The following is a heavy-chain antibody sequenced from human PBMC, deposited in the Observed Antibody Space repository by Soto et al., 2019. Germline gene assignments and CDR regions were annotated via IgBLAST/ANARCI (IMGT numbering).Heavy chain of an antibody. J-gene: IGHJ6*02. Sequence: GGSLRLSCAASGFTFSSYGMHWVRQAPGKGLEWVAVIWYDGSNKYYADSVKGRFTISRDNSKNTLYLQMNSLRAEDTAVYYCARRYYYGSGSYQYGMDVCGQRTTVTVFS. CDR2: IWYDGSNK. CDR3: ARRYYYGSGSYQYGMDV. D-gene: IGHD3-10*01. V-gene: IGHV3-33*01. CDR1: GFTFSSYG.